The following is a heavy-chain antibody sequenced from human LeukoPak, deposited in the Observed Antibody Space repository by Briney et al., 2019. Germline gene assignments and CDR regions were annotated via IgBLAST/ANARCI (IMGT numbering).Heavy chain of an antibody. CDR1: GFTFSDYY. CDR3: ARARNYDFWSGYYEYYFDY. V-gene: IGHV3-11*01. Sequence: GGSLRLSCAASGFTFSDYYMSWIRQAPGKGLEWVSYISSSGSTKYYADSVKGRFTISRDNAKNSLYLQMNSLRAEDTAVYYCARARNYDFWSGYYEYYFDYWGQGTLVTVSS. J-gene: IGHJ4*02. CDR2: ISSSGSTK. D-gene: IGHD3-3*01.